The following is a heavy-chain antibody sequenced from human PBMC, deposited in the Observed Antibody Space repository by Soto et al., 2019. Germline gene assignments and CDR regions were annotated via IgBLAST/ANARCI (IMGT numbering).Heavy chain of an antibody. CDR3: ASVMGRGFNYYDSSGYLTPDY. CDR1: GYTFTSYG. D-gene: IGHD3-22*01. J-gene: IGHJ4*02. Sequence: QVQLGQSGAEVKKPGASVKVSCKASGYTFTSYGISWVRQAPGQGLEWMGWISAYNGNTNYAQKLQGRVTMTTDTYTSTAYMELRSLRSDDTAVYYCASVMGRGFNYYDSSGYLTPDYWGQGTLVTVSS. CDR2: ISAYNGNT. V-gene: IGHV1-18*01.